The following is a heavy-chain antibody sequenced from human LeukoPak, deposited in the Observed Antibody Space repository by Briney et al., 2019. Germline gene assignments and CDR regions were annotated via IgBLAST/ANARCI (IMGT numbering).Heavy chain of an antibody. CDR3: ARGRYCSSTSCYPARY. CDR2: LSAYNGNT. Sequence: ASVKVSCKASGYTLTRYGISWVRQAPGQGLEWMGWLSAYNGNTNYAQKLQGRVTMTTDTSTSTAYMELRSLRSDDTAVYYCARGRYCSSTSCYPARYWGQGTLVTVSS. D-gene: IGHD2-2*01. V-gene: IGHV1-18*04. J-gene: IGHJ4*02. CDR1: GYTLTRYG.